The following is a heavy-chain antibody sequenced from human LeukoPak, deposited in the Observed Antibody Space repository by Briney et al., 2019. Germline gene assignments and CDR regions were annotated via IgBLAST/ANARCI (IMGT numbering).Heavy chain of an antibody. CDR3: ASGSVVTALDQ. Sequence: PSETLSLTCAVSGGSITTYYWTWIRQPPGQALEWIGYIYYTGNTNYNPSLESRLTMSIDTSKNEFSLRIYSVNAADTAVYFCASGSVVTALDQWGQGTLVTVSS. J-gene: IGHJ4*02. CDR2: IYYTGNT. V-gene: IGHV4-59*01. D-gene: IGHD2-21*02. CDR1: GGSITTYY.